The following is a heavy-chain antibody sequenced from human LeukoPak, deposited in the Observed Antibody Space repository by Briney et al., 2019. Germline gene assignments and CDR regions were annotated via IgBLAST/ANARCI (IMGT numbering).Heavy chain of an antibody. D-gene: IGHD3-10*01. V-gene: IGHV3-21*01. CDR2: ISSSSSYI. Sequence: GGSLRLSCAASGFTFSSYSMNWVRQAPGKGLEWVSSISSSSSYIYYADSVKGRFTISRDNAENSLYLQMNSLRAEDTAVYYCARDRYGSGSSCDYWGQGTLVIVSS. CDR1: GFTFSSYS. J-gene: IGHJ4*02. CDR3: ARDRYGSGSSCDY.